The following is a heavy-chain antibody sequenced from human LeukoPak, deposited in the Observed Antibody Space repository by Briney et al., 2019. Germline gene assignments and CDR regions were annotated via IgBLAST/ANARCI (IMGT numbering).Heavy chain of an antibody. D-gene: IGHD1-1*01. CDR1: GFTFSSYD. J-gene: IGHJ6*03. CDR3: ARSPSGGKHYYYYYMDV. Sequence: PGGSLRLSCAASGFTFSSYDMHWVRQATGKGLEWVSAIGTAGDTYYPGSVKGRFTIYRENAKNSLYLQMNSLRAGDTAVYYCARSPSGGKHYYYYYMDVWGKGTTVTVSS. V-gene: IGHV3-13*01. CDR2: IGTAGDT.